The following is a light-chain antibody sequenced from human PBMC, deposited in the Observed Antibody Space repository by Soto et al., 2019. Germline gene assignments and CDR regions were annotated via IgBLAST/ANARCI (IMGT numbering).Light chain of an antibody. CDR2: EVS. J-gene: IGLJ3*02. Sequence: QSVLTQPASVSGSPGQSITISCSGTSSDVGDYNYVSWYQQHPGKAPKLMIYEVSNRPSGVSNRFSGSKSGNTASLTISGLQAEDGADYYCSSYTSSRTLVFGGGTKLTVL. CDR3: SSYTSSRTLV. V-gene: IGLV2-14*01. CDR1: SSDVGDYNY.